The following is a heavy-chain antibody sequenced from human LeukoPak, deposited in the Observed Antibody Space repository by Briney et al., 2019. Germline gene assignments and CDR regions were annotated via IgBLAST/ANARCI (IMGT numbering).Heavy chain of an antibody. V-gene: IGHV3-23*01. Sequence: GGSLRLSCAASGFTFSNYAMSWVRQAPGKGLEWVSAISGSGGNTYYADSVKGRFTISRDNSKNTLYLQTNSLRAEDTAVYYCAKSRIVVVPAAPGDYWGQGTLVTVSS. CDR1: GFTFSNYA. D-gene: IGHD2-2*01. CDR3: AKSRIVVVPAAPGDY. CDR2: ISGSGGNT. J-gene: IGHJ4*02.